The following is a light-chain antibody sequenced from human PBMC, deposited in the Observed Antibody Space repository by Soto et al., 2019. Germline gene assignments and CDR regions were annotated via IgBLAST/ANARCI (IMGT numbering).Light chain of an antibody. CDR2: GNS. CDR3: QSYDSSLSGSGVV. CDR1: SSNIGAGYD. J-gene: IGLJ2*01. Sequence: QSVLTQPPSGSRAPGQRVTISCTGSSSNIGAGYDVHWYQQLPGTAPKLLIYGNSNRPSGVPDRFSGSKSGTSASLAITGLQAEDEADYHCQSYDSSLSGSGVVFGGGTKLTLL. V-gene: IGLV1-40*01.